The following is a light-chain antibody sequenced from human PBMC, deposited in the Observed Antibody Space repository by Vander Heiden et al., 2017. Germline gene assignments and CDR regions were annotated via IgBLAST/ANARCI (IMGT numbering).Light chain of an antibody. V-gene: IGKV1-39*01. J-gene: IGKJ2*01. CDR1: QSISSY. CDR3: QQRDSTPMT. Sequence: DTQMTLTPSSLAASVGDRVTITCRASQSISSYLNWYQQKPGKAPKLLIYAASSLQSGVPSRFSGSGSGTDFTLTISRRQPEDFATYHCQQRDSTPMTFGQGTKLDIK. CDR2: AAS.